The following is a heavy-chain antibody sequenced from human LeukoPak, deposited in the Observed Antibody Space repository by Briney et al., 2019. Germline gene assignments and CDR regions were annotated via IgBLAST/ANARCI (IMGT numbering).Heavy chain of an antibody. J-gene: IGHJ4*02. Sequence: ASVKVSCKASGGTXSSYAISWVRQAPGQGLEWMGIINPSGGSTSYAQKFQGRVTMTRDTSTSTVYMELSSLRSEDTAVYYCARDGDDYGGKLPFDYWGQGTLVTVSS. D-gene: IGHD4-23*01. CDR2: INPSGGST. CDR1: GGTXSSYA. V-gene: IGHV1-46*01. CDR3: ARDGDDYGGKLPFDY.